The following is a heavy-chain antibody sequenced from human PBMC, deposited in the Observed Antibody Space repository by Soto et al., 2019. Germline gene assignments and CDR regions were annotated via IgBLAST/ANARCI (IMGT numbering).Heavy chain of an antibody. CDR1: GGTFSSYP. D-gene: IGHD1-26*01. CDR2: IIPFFGTS. J-gene: IGHJ6*02. Sequence: QVQLVQSGAEVKKPGSSVKVSCGASGGTFSSYPINWVRQALGQGVEWMGGIIPFFGTSYYAQKFQGRVTITADESTSTAYMELRSLRSEDTAVYYCARVGHITNYGMAVWGQGTTVTVSS. CDR3: ARVGHITNYGMAV. V-gene: IGHV1-69*01.